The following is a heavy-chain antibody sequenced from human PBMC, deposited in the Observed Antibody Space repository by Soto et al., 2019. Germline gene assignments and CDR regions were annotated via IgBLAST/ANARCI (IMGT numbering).Heavy chain of an antibody. V-gene: IGHV3-23*01. J-gene: IGHJ4*02. CDR3: ALKAGAMANYFDS. CDR2: IATNDGGT. CDR1: GFTFSTYA. Sequence: EVQLLESGGGLEQPGGSLRLSCTASGFTFSTYAMSWVRQAPGKGLEWVSGIATNDGGTYYADSVKGRFTISRDNSKNTLYLQMNSLRAEDTAVYYCALKAGAMANYFDSWGQGTLVTVSS. D-gene: IGHD3-10*01.